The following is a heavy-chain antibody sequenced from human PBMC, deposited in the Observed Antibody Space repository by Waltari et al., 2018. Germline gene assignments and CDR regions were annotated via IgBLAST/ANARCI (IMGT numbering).Heavy chain of an antibody. J-gene: IGHJ4*02. D-gene: IGHD3-10*01. Sequence: QVQLVASGGGVVQPGRSLRLSCAASGFPFRNPGMHWVRKAPAKGLEWVALISYDGSKTFFTDSVKGRFTISRDNSKNMVYLQMNSLRAEDAAIYYCAKDGVGVRAVIPFDYWGQGTLVTVSS. V-gene: IGHV3-30*18. CDR1: GFPFRNPG. CDR2: ISYDGSKT. CDR3: AKDGVGVRAVIPFDY.